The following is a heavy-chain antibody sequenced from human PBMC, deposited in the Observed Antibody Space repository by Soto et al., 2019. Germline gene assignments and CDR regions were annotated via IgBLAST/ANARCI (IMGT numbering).Heavy chain of an antibody. CDR2: IFYSGST. CDR1: GGPISGDYY. D-gene: IGHD5-12*01. CDR3: TRGRPGDGYNSGHSDFDM. Sequence: SETLSLTCNVSGGPISGDYYWTWIRQPPGKGLEWIGYIFYSGSTYYNPSLKSRVTMSVDTSKNQFSLRLSSVTAADTAVYYCTRGRPGDGYNSGHSDFDMWGQGTMVTVSS. J-gene: IGHJ3*02. V-gene: IGHV4-30-4*01.